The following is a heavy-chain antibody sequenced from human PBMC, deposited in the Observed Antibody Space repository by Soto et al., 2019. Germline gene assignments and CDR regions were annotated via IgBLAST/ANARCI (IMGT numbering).Heavy chain of an antibody. CDR2: ISWNSGSI. J-gene: IGHJ6*04. Sequence: EVHLVESGGGLVQPGRSLRLSCAASGFTFDDYAMHWVRQAPGKGLEWVSGISWNSGSIDYADSVKGRFTISRDNAKNSLYLQMNSLRAEDTALYYCAKDLEDIAGGVDVWGKGTTCSVSS. CDR1: GFTFDDYA. D-gene: IGHD2-15*01. V-gene: IGHV3-9*01. CDR3: AKDLEDIAGGVDV.